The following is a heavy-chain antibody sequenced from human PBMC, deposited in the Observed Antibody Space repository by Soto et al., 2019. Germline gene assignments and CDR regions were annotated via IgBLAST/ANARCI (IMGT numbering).Heavy chain of an antibody. CDR2: IYYSGST. Sequence: QLQLQESGPGLVKPSETLSLTCTVSGGSISSSSYYWGWIRQPPGKGLEWIGSIYYSGSTYYNPSLKRRVTIPVDPSKPQFSLKRSSVTAADTAVYYCARHATPFSVVTPLAFDLWGRGTLVTVSS. CDR1: GGSISSSSYY. D-gene: IGHD2-21*02. CDR3: ARHATPFSVVTPLAFDL. V-gene: IGHV4-39*01. J-gene: IGHJ2*01.